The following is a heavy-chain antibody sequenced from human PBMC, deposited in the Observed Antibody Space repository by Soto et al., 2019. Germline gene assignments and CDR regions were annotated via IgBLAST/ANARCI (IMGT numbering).Heavy chain of an antibody. CDR1: GGSLTGYY. J-gene: IGHJ4*02. V-gene: IGHV4-34*01. Sequence: QVQLQQWGAGLLKPSETLSLTCAVNGGSLTGYYWRWIRQPPGKGLEWIGEIKDGGSTNYSLSLRGRATISSDTSNTHFSLKLNSVTAADTAVYYCPKGQAGRAATHWDEGALVTVAS. CDR3: PKGQAGRAATH. D-gene: IGHD6-25*01. CDR2: IKDGGST.